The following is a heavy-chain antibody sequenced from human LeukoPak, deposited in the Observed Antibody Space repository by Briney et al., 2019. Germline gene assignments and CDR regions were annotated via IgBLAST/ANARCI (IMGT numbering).Heavy chain of an antibody. CDR2: IYYSGST. Sequence: SETLSLTCTVSGGSISSYYWSWIRQPPGKGLEWIGYIYYSGSTNYNPSLKSRVTISVDTSKNQFSLKLSSVTAADTAVYYCARDRDFGCDYWGQGTLVTVSS. V-gene: IGHV4-59*12. D-gene: IGHD3-10*01. CDR1: GGSISSYY. CDR3: ARDRDFGCDY. J-gene: IGHJ4*02.